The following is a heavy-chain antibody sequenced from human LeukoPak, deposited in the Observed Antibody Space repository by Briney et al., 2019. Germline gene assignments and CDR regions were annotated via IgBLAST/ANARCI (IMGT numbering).Heavy chain of an antibody. D-gene: IGHD5-12*01. Sequence: GGSLRLSCVASGFSLSSHWMHWVRQAPGKGLVWVSRISRDGSDPTYADSVKGRFTISRDNSKNTLYLQMNSLRAEGTAVYYDVSDEYIVATRETLFDYWGQGTLVTVSS. CDR1: GFSLSSHW. V-gene: IGHV3-74*01. J-gene: IGHJ4*02. CDR2: ISRDGSDP. CDR3: VSDEYIVATRETLFDY.